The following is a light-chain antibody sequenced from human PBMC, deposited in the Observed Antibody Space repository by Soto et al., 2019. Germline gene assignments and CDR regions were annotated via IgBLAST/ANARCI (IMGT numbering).Light chain of an antibody. CDR3: QRYNNWPS. Sequence: EVVMTQSPATLSVSPGERATLSCRASQTVSRNLAWYQQRPGQAPRLLIYDVFTRAAGIPARFSGSGSETEFTLIIRCLQSEDFAVYYCQRYNNWPSFGQGTRLEIK. CDR2: DVF. CDR1: QTVSRN. V-gene: IGKV3-15*01. J-gene: IGKJ5*01.